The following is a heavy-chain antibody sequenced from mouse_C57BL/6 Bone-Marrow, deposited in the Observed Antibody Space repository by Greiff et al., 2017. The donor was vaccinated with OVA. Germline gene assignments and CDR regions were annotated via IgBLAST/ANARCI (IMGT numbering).Heavy chain of an antibody. CDR3: TRVDWDTFDY. Sequence: EVKLVESGAGLVKPGGSLKLSCAASGFTFSSYAMSWVRQTPEKRLEWVAYISSGGDYIYYADTVKGRFTISRDNARNTLYLQMSSLKSEDTAMYYCTRVDWDTFDYWGQGTTLTVSS. CDR1: GFTFSSYA. V-gene: IGHV5-9-1*02. D-gene: IGHD4-1*01. J-gene: IGHJ2*01. CDR2: ISSGGDYI.